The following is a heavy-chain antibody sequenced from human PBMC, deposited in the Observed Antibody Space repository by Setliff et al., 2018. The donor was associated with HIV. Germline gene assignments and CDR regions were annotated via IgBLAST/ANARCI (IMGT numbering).Heavy chain of an antibody. CDR2: IHTSDTT. J-gene: IGHJ4*02. V-gene: IGHV4-4*07. CDR3: TREFFY. D-gene: IGHD3-3*01. Sequence: SETLSLTCTVSGVSTSIHYWVWIRQPAGRGLEWIGRIHTSDTTRYNPSLQSRVTLSADTSKNQLSLKLSSVTAADTAVYYCTREFFYWGQGILVTVSS. CDR1: GVSTSIHY.